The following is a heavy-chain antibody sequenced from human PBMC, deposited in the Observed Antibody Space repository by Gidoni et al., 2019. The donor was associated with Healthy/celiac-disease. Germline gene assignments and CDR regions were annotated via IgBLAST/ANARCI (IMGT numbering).Heavy chain of an antibody. V-gene: IGHV4-39*01. CDR3: ARHFRLLKGYFDL. Sequence: QLQLQESGPGLVKPSETLSLTCTVSGGAISSSSYYWGWIGQPPGKGLEWIGSLYYSGSTYYNPSLKRRVPISVDTSNNQFSLKLSSVTAADTAVYYCARHFRLLKGYFDLWGRGTLVTVSS. J-gene: IGHJ2*01. D-gene: IGHD2-15*01. CDR2: LYYSGST. CDR1: GGAISSSSYY.